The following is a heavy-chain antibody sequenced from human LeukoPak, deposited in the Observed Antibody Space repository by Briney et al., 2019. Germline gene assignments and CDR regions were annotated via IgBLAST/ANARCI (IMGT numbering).Heavy chain of an antibody. D-gene: IGHD2-15*01. CDR3: AYCSGGNCY. J-gene: IGHJ4*02. CDR1: GFTFSSYW. CDR2: INSDGSFS. V-gene: IGHV3-74*03. Sequence: GGSLRLSCAASGFTFSSYWMSWVRQAPGKGLVWVSAINSDGSFSTYADSVKGRFTISRDNAKNTLYLQMNSLRAEDTAVYYCAYCSGGNCYWGQGTLVTVSS.